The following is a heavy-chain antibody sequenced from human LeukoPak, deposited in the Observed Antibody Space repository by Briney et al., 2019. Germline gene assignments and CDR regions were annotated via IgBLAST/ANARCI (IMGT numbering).Heavy chain of an antibody. CDR2: INHSGST. D-gene: IGHD3-9*01. CDR1: GGSFSGYY. CDR3: ARDASDYDILTGPNWFDP. V-gene: IGHV4-34*01. Sequence: PSETLSLTCAVYGGSFSGYYWSWIRQPPGKGLEWIGEINHSGSTNYNPSLKSRVTMSVDTSKNQFSLKLSSVTAADTAVYYCARDASDYDILTGPNWFDPWGQGTLVTVAS. J-gene: IGHJ5*02.